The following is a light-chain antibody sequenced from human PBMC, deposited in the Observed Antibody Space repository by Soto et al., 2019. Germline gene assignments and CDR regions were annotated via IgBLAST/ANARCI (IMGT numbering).Light chain of an antibody. J-gene: IGKJ1*01. CDR2: WAS. CDR1: QTILYRANNKNS. CDR3: QQYYSSPET. V-gene: IGKV4-1*01. Sequence: DIEMTQFPDSLALSLGERATINCKSSQTILYRANNKNSLAWYQQKRGQPPRLLVYWASTRESGVPDRFSASGSGTDFTLTISSLQAEDVAVYYCQQYYSSPETFGQGTKVEIK.